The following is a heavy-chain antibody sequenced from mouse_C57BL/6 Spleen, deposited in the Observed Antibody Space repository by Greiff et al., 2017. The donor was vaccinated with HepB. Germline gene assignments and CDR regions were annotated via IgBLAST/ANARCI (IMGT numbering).Heavy chain of an antibody. CDR2: IDPSDSDT. J-gene: IGHJ2*01. D-gene: IGHD2-2*01. CDR3: ARKRDGYDEYGC. V-gene: IGHV1-52*01. Sequence: VQLQESGAELVRPGSSVKLSCKASGYTFTSYWMHWVKQRPIQGLEWIGNIDPSDSDTHYNQKFKDKATLTVDKSSNTAYMQLSSLTSEDSAVYYCARKRDGYDEYGCWGQGTTLTVAS. CDR1: GYTFTSYW.